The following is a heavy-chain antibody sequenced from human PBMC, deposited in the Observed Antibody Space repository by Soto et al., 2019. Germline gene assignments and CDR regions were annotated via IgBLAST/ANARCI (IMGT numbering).Heavy chain of an antibody. J-gene: IGHJ6*02. Sequence: EVQLVESGGGLVQPGESLRLSCGASGFTFSNYWMSWVRQAPGKGLKWVADIKQDGSEIYYVDSVKGRFTISRDNGEDSVYLQKISRRAEDTAVYYCARGGRHCSGGGCYSNYYAMDVWGQGATVTVSS. CDR3: ARGGRHCSGGGCYSNYYAMDV. D-gene: IGHD2-15*01. CDR2: IKQDGSEI. CDR1: GFTFSNYW. V-gene: IGHV3-7*01.